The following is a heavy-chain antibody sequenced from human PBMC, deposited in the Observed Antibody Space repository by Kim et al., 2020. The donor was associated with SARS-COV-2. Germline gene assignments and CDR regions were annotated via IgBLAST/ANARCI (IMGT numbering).Heavy chain of an antibody. V-gene: IGHV3-11*05. J-gene: IGHJ6*02. CDR3: AREADIVATGWYCGGDCYAIMDV. D-gene: IGHD2-21*02. CDR1: GFTFNDYY. CDR2: ISSNSSYT. Sequence: GGSLRLSCAASGFTFNDYYMRWIRQAPGKGLEWVSYISSNSSYTNYADSVKGRFTISRDNAKNSLYLQMNSLRAEDTAVYYCAREADIVATGWYCGGDCYAIMDVCGQGTTVTVSS.